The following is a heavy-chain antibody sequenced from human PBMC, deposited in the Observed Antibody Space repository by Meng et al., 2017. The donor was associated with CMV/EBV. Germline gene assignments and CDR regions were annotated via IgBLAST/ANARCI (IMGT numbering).Heavy chain of an antibody. CDR3: VRSSGWSLFDY. CDR2: VNANNDAT. V-gene: IGHV1-2*02. J-gene: IGHJ4*02. D-gene: IGHD6-19*01. CDR1: GFTFSHYY. Sequence: QVEVVQSGCEMKKPGGSVKVSRTTSGFTFSHYYIPWVRQAPGQGLEWMGWVNANNDATNYARKFQGRVSMTRDTSISTAHMELSRLMSDDTAVYYCVRSSGWSLFDYWGQGTLVTVSS.